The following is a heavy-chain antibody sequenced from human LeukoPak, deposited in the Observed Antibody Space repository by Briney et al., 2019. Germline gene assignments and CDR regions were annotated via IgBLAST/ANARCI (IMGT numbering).Heavy chain of an antibody. J-gene: IGHJ4*02. Sequence: GGSLRLSCAASGFTFSSYSMNWVRQAPGKGLEWVSSISSSSSYIYYADSVKGRFTISRDNAKNSPYLQMNSLRAEDTAVYYCARDLYYYGSGSDWEYYFDYWGQGTLVTVSS. CDR3: ARDLYYYGSGSDWEYYFDY. D-gene: IGHD3-10*01. V-gene: IGHV3-21*01. CDR1: GFTFSSYS. CDR2: ISSSSSYI.